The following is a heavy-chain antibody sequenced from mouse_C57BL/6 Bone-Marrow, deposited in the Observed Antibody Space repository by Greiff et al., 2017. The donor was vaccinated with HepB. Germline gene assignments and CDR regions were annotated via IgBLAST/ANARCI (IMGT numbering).Heavy chain of an antibody. Sequence: VQLKESGPGLVKPSQSLSLTCSVTGYSITSGYYWNWIRQFPGNKLEWMGYISYDGSNNYNPSLKNRISITRDTSKNQFFLKLNSVTTEDTATYYCASLTGTFPWFAYWGQGTLVTVSA. CDR2: ISYDGSN. CDR3: ASLTGTFPWFAY. V-gene: IGHV3-6*01. CDR1: GYSITSGYY. D-gene: IGHD4-1*01. J-gene: IGHJ3*01.